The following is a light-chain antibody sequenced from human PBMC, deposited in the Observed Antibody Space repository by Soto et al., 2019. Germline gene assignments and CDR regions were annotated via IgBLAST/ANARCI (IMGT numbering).Light chain of an antibody. CDR1: SSDVGGYNY. Sequence: QSALTQPASVSGSPGQSITISCTGTSSDVGGYNYVSWYQQQPGEAPKLMIYEVSKRPSGVSNRFSGSKSGNTASLTISGLQAEDEADYYCCSYAGSSTYVFGTGTKVTVL. CDR3: CSYAGSSTYV. V-gene: IGLV2-23*02. J-gene: IGLJ1*01. CDR2: EVS.